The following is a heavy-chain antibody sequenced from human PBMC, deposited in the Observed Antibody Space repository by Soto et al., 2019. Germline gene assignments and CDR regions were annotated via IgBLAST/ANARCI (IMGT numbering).Heavy chain of an antibody. J-gene: IGHJ4*02. CDR2: IWYDGTQK. D-gene: IGHD4-17*01. Sequence: QVQLEESGGGVVQPGRSLRLSCEASGFTFNTYSMHWVRQPPVKGLEWLAAIWYDGTQKYYADSVKGRFIISRDNSKKTLDLEMNSLRAEDTAVYYCARAGGTTVTGLWHFDSWGQGTLVTVSS. V-gene: IGHV3-33*01. CDR3: ARAGGTTVTGLWHFDS. CDR1: GFTFNTYS.